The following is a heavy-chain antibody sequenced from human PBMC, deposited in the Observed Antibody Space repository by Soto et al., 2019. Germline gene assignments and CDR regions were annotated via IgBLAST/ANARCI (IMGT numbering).Heavy chain of an antibody. CDR2: ISSSGSTI. J-gene: IGHJ6*02. CDR3: ARRGLLRLYYYGMDV. CDR1: GFTFSDYY. V-gene: IGHV3-11*01. D-gene: IGHD2-15*01. Sequence: GGSRRLSFAASGFTFSDYYMSWIRQAPVKGLEWVSYISSSGSTIYYADSVKGRFTISRDNAKNPLYLQMNSLRAEDTAVYYCARRGLLRLYYYGMDVWGQGTTVTVSS.